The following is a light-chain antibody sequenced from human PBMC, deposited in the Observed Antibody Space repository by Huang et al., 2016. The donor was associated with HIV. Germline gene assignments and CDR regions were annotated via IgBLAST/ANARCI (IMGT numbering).Light chain of an antibody. CDR2: AAS. J-gene: IGKJ1*01. CDR1: QGIRNS. Sequence: DIQMTQSPLSLSASVGDRVTIPCRASQGIRNSLAWYQQKPGKAPKLLVYAASRLERGVPSWFSGSGSGTNFTLTISSLQPEDFATYYCQQYHSSWTFGQGTKVEIK. CDR3: QQYHSSWT. V-gene: IGKV1-NL1*01.